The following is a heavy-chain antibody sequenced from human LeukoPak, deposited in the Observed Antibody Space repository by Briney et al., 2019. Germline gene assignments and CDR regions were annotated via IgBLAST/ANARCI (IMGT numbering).Heavy chain of an antibody. D-gene: IGHD3-16*01. J-gene: IGHJ4*02. V-gene: IGHV1-18*01. Sequence: ASVKVSCKASGYTITTYGITWVRQAPGQGPEWMGWINIYSGNTNYAQKFQGRVTMTTATSTSTAYMEPRSLRSDDTAVYYCARAGGGRPFDYWGQGTLVTVSS. CDR3: ARAGGGRPFDY. CDR2: INIYSGNT. CDR1: GYTITTYG.